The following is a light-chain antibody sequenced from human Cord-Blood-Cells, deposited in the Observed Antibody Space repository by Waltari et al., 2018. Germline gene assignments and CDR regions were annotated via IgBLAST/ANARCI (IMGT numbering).Light chain of an antibody. Sequence: HSVLTQPPSASGTPGQRVTISCSGSSSNIGSNTVNWDPQLPGTAPKLLIYRNNKRPSGGPDRFSGTKSGTSASLAISGLQSEDEADYYCAAWDDSLNGPVFGGGTQLTVL. CDR2: RNN. CDR3: AAWDDSLNGPV. V-gene: IGLV1-44*01. J-gene: IGLJ7*01. CDR1: SSNIGSNT.